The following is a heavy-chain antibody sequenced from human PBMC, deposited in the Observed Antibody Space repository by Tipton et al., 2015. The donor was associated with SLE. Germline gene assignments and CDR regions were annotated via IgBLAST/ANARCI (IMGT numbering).Heavy chain of an antibody. CDR3: AKQCRSTTCNDLQK. J-gene: IGHJ4*02. V-gene: IGHV3-30*02. Sequence: SLRLSCAAPGFTFSSYDMHWVRQVPGKGLEWVAFIRYDESNTYYADSVKGRFTISRDNSKNTLYLEMNSLKPEDTAVYYCAKQCRSTTCNDLQKWGQGTLVTVSS. CDR2: IRYDESNT. D-gene: IGHD2-2*01. CDR1: GFTFSSYD.